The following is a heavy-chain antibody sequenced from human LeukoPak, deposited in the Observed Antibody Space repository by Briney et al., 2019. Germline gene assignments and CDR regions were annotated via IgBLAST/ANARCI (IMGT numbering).Heavy chain of an antibody. V-gene: IGHV4-39*07. J-gene: IGHJ5*02. CDR1: GGSISSSNYY. D-gene: IGHD3-10*01. Sequence: SETLSLTCTVSGGSISSSNYYWGWIRQPPGKGLEWIGSIYYSGSTYYNPSLKSRVTMSVDPSKNQFSLKLRSVTAADTAVYYCARVLVTILRGVIVSRFDPWGQGTLVTVSS. CDR3: ARVLVTILRGVIVSRFDP. CDR2: IYYSGST.